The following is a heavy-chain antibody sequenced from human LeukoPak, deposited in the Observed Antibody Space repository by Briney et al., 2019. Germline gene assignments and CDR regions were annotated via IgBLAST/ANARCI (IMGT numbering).Heavy chain of an antibody. J-gene: IGHJ4*02. V-gene: IGHV1-2*02. CDR2: INPNRGGT. CDR3: ARDPEAKTYYYDSSGYLEG. Sequence: SVQGSCEAFVYTSTGYSMHCVRQTPRQGLVWMGCINPNRGGTNYAQKFQGRVTMTRDTSISTAYMELSRLRSDDTAVYYCARDPEAKTYYYDSSGYLEGWGQGTLVTVSS. CDR1: VYTSTGYS. D-gene: IGHD3-22*01.